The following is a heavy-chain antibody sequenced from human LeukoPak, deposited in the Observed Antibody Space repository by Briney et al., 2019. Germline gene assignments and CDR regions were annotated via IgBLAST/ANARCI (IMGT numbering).Heavy chain of an antibody. Sequence: SETLSLTCAVYGGSLSGYYWSWIRQPPGKGLEWIGEINHSGSTNYNPSLKSRVTISVDTSKNQFSLKLSSVTAADTAVYYCARGGTYYYDSSGYSGGPGSSYYFDYWGQGTLVTVSS. CDR3: ARGGTYYYDSSGYSGGPGSSYYFDY. CDR2: INHSGST. J-gene: IGHJ4*02. CDR1: GGSLSGYY. V-gene: IGHV4-34*01. D-gene: IGHD3-22*01.